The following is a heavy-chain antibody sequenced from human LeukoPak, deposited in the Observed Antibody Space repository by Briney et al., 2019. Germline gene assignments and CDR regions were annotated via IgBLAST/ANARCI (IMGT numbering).Heavy chain of an antibody. V-gene: IGHV2-5*02. J-gene: IGHJ4*02. CDR2: IYWDDDK. Sequence: VSGPTLVNATQTLTLTCTFSGFSLSTRGVGVGWIRQPPGKALEWFSLIYWDDDKRYRPSLKSRLTITKDTSKNQVVLTMTNMDPVDTATYYCAHAYNTVRIGPPFDYWGQGTLVTVSS. CDR1: GFSLSTRGVG. CDR3: AHAYNTVRIGPPFDY. D-gene: IGHD4-17*01.